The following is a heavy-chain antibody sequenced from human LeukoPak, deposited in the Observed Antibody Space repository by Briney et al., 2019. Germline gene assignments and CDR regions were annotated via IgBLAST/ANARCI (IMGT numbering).Heavy chain of an antibody. Sequence: SETLSLTCTVSGGSISSSSYYWGWIRQPPGKGPEWIGSIYYSGSTYYNPSLKSRVTISVDTSKNQFSLKLSSVTAADTAVYYCARQLGYCSSTSCYADKVDYWGQGTLVTVSS. CDR3: ARQLGYCSSTSCYADKVDY. J-gene: IGHJ4*02. D-gene: IGHD2-2*01. V-gene: IGHV4-39*01. CDR1: GGSISSSSYY. CDR2: IYYSGST.